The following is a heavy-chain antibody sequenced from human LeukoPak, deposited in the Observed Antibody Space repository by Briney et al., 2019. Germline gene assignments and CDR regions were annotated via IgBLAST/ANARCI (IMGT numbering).Heavy chain of an antibody. J-gene: IGHJ4*02. D-gene: IGHD4-17*01. CDR2: IIPILGIA. CDR3: ARGNYGDYVFDY. Sequence: ASVKVSCKASGGTFSSYAISWVRQAPGQGLEWMGRIIPILGIANYAQKFQGGVTITADKSTSTAYMELSSLRSEDTAVYYCARGNYGDYVFDYWGQGTLVTVSS. V-gene: IGHV1-69*04. CDR1: GGTFSSYA.